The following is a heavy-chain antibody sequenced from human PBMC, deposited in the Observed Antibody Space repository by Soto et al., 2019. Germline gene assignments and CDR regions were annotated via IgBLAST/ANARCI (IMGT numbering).Heavy chain of an antibody. CDR1: GFTFSSYG. Sequence: GGSLRLSCAASGFTFSSYGMHWVRQAPGKGLEWVAVISYDGSNKYYADSVKGRFTISRDNSKNTLYLQMNSLRAEDTAVYYCAKGGPLHRGVITAPHYYYGMDVWGQGTTVTVSS. V-gene: IGHV3-30*18. CDR3: AKGGPLHRGVITAPHYYYGMDV. J-gene: IGHJ6*02. CDR2: ISYDGSNK. D-gene: IGHD3-10*01.